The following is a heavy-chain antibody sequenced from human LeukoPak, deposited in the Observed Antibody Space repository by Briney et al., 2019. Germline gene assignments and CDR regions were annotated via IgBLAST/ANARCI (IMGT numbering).Heavy chain of an antibody. J-gene: IGHJ4*02. CDR1: GFTFDDYG. CDR3: ARDHSTLDYYDSSGPLSPGY. CDR2: INWNGGST. V-gene: IGHV3-20*04. Sequence: GGSLRLSCAASGFTFDDYGMSWVRQAPGKGLEWVSGINWNGGSTGYADSVKGRFTISRDNAKNSLYLQMNSLRAEDTALYYCARDHSTLDYYDSSGPLSPGYWGQGTLVTVSS. D-gene: IGHD3-22*01.